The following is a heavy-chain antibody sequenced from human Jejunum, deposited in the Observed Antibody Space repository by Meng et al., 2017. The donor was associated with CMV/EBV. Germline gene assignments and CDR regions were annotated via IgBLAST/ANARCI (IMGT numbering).Heavy chain of an antibody. J-gene: IGHJ5*02. CDR1: GVSINPYY. CDR3: VRHGDCSSGSCYYHWFDP. V-gene: IGHV4-59*08. Sequence: VRLQCSAPGSVNPSETWTLTCRFSGVSINPYYWGWIRQSPGKGLEWIGNIYNYGGTYYNPSLKSRVTISTDTSKNEFSLRLKSVTAADTAVYYCVRHGDCSSGSCYYHWFDPWGQGSLVTVSS. CDR2: IYNYGGT. D-gene: IGHD2-2*01.